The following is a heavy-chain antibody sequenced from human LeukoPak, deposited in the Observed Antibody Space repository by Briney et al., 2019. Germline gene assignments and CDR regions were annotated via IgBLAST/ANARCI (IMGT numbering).Heavy chain of an antibody. CDR3: ASSGSYRFDY. J-gene: IGHJ4*02. V-gene: IGHV3-48*02. CDR2: ITASGTAM. Sequence: GGSLRLSCAASGFTFSSYSMNWVRQAPGKGLEWVSHITASGTAMFYADSVRGRFTISRDNAKNSLYLQMNSLRDEDTAVYYCASSGSYRFDYWGQGTLVTVSS. CDR1: GFTFSSYS. D-gene: IGHD1-26*01.